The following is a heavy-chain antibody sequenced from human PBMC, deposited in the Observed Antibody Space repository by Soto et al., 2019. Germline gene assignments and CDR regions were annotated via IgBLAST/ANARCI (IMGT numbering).Heavy chain of an antibody. CDR1: GFSLSTNGVG. CDR3: AHSFQLRIFDF. Sequence: QITLKESGPTLVKPTQTLTLACDFSGFSLSTNGVGVGWIRQPPGKALEWLALIYWDDDKRYSPSLKDRLSITKDTSKNQVVLTMTNLDPVDTATYYCAHSFQLRIFDFGGPGTLVTVSS. V-gene: IGHV2-5*02. J-gene: IGHJ4*02. CDR2: IYWDDDK. D-gene: IGHD3-10*01.